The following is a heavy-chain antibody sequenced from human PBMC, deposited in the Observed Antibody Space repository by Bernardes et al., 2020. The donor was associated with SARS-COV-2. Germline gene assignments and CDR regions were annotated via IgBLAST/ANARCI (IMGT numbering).Heavy chain of an antibody. J-gene: IGHJ5*02. D-gene: IGHD2-2*02. CDR2: ISGSGGST. CDR3: AKNKGPGSIDWFDP. V-gene: IGHV3-23*01. CDR1: GFTFSNYV. Sequence: GGSLRLSCAASGFTFSNYVISWVRQAPGKGLEWVSGISGSGGSTYYAHSVKGRFSISRDNSKNTLYLQLNSLRAEDTAVYYCAKNKGPGSIDWFDPWGQGTLVTVSS.